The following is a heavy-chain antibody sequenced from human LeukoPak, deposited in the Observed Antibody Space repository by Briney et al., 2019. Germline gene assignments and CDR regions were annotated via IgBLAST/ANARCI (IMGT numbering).Heavy chain of an antibody. CDR2: IIPILGIA. CDR3: ASADPRLYTIRYFEY. CDR1: GYTFTSYG. Sequence: SVKVSCKASGYTFTSYGISWVRQAPGQGLEWMGGIIPILGIANYAQKFQGRVTITADKSTSTAYMELSSLRSEDTAVYYCASADPRLYTIRYFEYWGQGTLVTVSS. D-gene: IGHD6-25*01. J-gene: IGHJ4*02. V-gene: IGHV1-69*10.